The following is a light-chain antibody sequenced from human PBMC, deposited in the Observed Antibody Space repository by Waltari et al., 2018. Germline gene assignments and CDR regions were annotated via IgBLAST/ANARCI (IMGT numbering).Light chain of an antibody. CDR3: QQYFDWPLYT. Sequence: EVVMTQSPATLSVSPGQRATLSCRASQSVSSNLAWYHQRPGQAPRLVIYGATTWATGIPARFTGRGSGTEFTITISSLQSDDSGIYFCQQYFDWPLYTFGQGTKLEIK. CDR2: GAT. V-gene: IGKV3D-15*01. J-gene: IGKJ2*01. CDR1: QSVSSN.